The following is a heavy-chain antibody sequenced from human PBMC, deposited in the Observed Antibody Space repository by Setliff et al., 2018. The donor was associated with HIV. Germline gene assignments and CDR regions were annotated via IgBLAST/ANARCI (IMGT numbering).Heavy chain of an antibody. D-gene: IGHD6-13*01. CDR3: ARHRDPPGTSWIYYYYYMDL. V-gene: IGHV4-38-2*01. J-gene: IGHJ6*03. CDR1: GYSISSGYY. Sequence: SETLSLTCAVSGYSISSGYYWGWIRQPPGKGLEWIGSIYYSGSTYYNPSLKSRVTISVDTSKNQFSLKLSSVTAADTGVYYCARHRDPPGTSWIYYYYYMDLWGEGTTVTVSS. CDR2: IYYSGST.